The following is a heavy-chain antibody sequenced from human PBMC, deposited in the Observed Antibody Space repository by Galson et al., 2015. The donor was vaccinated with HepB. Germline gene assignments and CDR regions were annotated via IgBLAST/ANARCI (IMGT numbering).Heavy chain of an antibody. J-gene: IGHJ4*02. CDR1: GYTFTSYD. V-gene: IGHV1-8*01. CDR3: ARGYGGSYSPGFDY. Sequence: SVKVSCKASGYTFTSYDINWVRQATGQGLEWMGWMNPNSGNTGYAQKFQGRVTMTRNTSISTAYMELSSLRSEDTGVYYCARGYGGSYSPGFDYWGQGTLVTVSS. D-gene: IGHD1-26*01. CDR2: MNPNSGNT.